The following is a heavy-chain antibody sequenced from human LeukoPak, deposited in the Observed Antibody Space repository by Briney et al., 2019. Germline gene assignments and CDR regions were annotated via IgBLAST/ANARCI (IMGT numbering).Heavy chain of an antibody. CDR3: ARSYHYYYDSSGYRGYDAFDI. J-gene: IGHJ3*02. Sequence: SETLSLTCTVSGGSISSYYWSWLRQPPGKGLEWIGYIYYSGSTNYNPSLKSRVTISVDTSKNQFSLKLSSVTAADTAVYYCARSYHYYYDSSGYRGYDAFDIWGQGTMVTVSS. CDR2: IYYSGST. D-gene: IGHD3-22*01. CDR1: GGSISSYY. V-gene: IGHV4-59*01.